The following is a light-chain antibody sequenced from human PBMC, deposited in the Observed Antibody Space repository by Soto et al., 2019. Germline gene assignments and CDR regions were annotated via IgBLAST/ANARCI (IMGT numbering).Light chain of an antibody. CDR3: QQSSNIPWT. V-gene: IGKV1-39*01. CDR2: SAS. Sequence: DIQMTQSPSSLSASVGDSVTITCWTSQHVDRYLSWYQQIPGRAPKLLIYSASSLVSGVPPRFRGSASGTEFTLSISSLQREDFATYFCQQSSNIPWTFGQGTKVDI. CDR1: QHVDRY. J-gene: IGKJ1*01.